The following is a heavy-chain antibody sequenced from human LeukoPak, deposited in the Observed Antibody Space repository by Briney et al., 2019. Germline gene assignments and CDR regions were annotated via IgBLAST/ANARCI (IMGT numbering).Heavy chain of an antibody. V-gene: IGHV3-21*06. CDR2: VSGTSEYI. CDR1: RFTFNIHA. Sequence: GGSLRLSCAVSRFTFNIHAMSWVRQAPGKGLEWVSSVSGTSEYIYYADSVRGRFTISRDNAKNTVYLQMNSLRAEDTAVYYCARWYSSGWYSDYWGQGTLVTVSS. D-gene: IGHD6-19*01. CDR3: ARWYSSGWYSDY. J-gene: IGHJ4*02.